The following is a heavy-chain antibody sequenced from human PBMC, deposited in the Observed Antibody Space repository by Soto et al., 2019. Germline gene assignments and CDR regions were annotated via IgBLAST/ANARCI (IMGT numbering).Heavy chain of an antibody. Sequence: SETLSLTCAVSGGSISSSNWWSWVRQPPGKGLEWIGEIYHSGSTNYNPSLKSRVTISVDKSKNQFSLKLSSVTAADTAMYYCARLGTTITTFDSWGQGTLVTVSS. V-gene: IGHV4-4*02. CDR2: IYHSGST. J-gene: IGHJ4*02. CDR1: GGSISSSNW. D-gene: IGHD4-4*01. CDR3: ARLGTTITTFDS.